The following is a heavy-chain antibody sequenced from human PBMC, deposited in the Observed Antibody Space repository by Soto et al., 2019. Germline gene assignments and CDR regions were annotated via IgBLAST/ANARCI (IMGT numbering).Heavy chain of an antibody. Sequence: QVQLVQSGAEVKKPGSSVKVSCKASGGTFSSYAISWVRQVPGQGLEWMGGIIPDFGTANYAQNFQGRVTITADESTSTAYMELTSLRSEDTAMYYCARDRDFGSSHYYGMDVWGQGTTVTVSS. CDR3: ARDRDFGSSHYYGMDV. V-gene: IGHV1-69*12. CDR1: GGTFSSYA. D-gene: IGHD3-10*01. CDR2: IIPDFGTA. J-gene: IGHJ6*02.